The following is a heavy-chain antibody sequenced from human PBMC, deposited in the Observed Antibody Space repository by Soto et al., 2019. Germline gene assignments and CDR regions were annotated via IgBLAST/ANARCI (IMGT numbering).Heavy chain of an antibody. Sequence: QVQLVESGGCVVQPGRSLRLSCAASRFTFSSYGMNWVRQAPGKGLEWVALISYDGSNKYYADSVKGRFTISRDNSKNTLYLQMNSLRTEDTAVYYCAKDLGHGGRGAFDIWGQGTMVTVSS. CDR3: AKDLGHGGRGAFDI. D-gene: IGHD7-27*01. CDR2: ISYDGSNK. CDR1: RFTFSSYG. V-gene: IGHV3-30*18. J-gene: IGHJ3*02.